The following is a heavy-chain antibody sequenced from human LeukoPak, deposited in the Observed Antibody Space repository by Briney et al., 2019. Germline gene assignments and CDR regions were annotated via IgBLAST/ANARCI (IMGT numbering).Heavy chain of an antibody. V-gene: IGHV3-7*03. Sequence: GGSLRLSCAASGFTFSSYWMSWVRQAPGKGLEWVANIKQDGSVKYYVDSVKGRFTISRDNAKNSLYLQMNSLRAEDTAVYYCARDRDSNYCYYGMDVWGQGTTVTVSS. D-gene: IGHD4-11*01. J-gene: IGHJ6*02. CDR3: ARDRDSNYCYYGMDV. CDR1: GFTFSSYW. CDR2: IKQDGSVK.